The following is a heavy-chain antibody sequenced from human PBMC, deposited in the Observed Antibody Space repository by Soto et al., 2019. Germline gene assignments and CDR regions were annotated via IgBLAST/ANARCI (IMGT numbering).Heavy chain of an antibody. D-gene: IGHD3-16*02. CDR2: IIPILGIA. J-gene: IGHJ4*02. V-gene: IGHV1-69*02. Sequence: QVQLVQSGAEVKKPGSSVKVSCKASGGTFSSYTISWVLQAPGQGLEWMGRIIPILGIANYAQKFQGRVTITADKSTSTAYMELSSLRSEDTAVYYCASTDYIWGSYRSWGQGTLVTVSS. CDR1: GGTFSSYT. CDR3: ASTDYIWGSYRS.